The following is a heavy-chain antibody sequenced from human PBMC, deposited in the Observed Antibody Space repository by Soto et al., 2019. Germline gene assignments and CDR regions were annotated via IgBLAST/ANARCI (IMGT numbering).Heavy chain of an antibody. D-gene: IGHD6-19*01. CDR2: MNPNSGNT. Sequence: EASVKVSCKASGYTFTSYDINWVRQATGQGLEWMGWMNPNSGNTGYAQKFQGRVTMTRNTSIGTAYMELSSLRSEDTAVYYCARGQGESSGWYSRPYYYYYYMDVWGKGTTVTVSS. CDR1: GYTFTSYD. CDR3: ARGQGESSGWYSRPYYYYYYMDV. V-gene: IGHV1-8*01. J-gene: IGHJ6*03.